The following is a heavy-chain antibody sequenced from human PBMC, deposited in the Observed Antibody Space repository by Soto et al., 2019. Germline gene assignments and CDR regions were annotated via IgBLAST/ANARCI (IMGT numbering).Heavy chain of an antibody. V-gene: IGHV5-51*01. J-gene: IGHJ6*02. D-gene: IGHD3-10*01. CDR3: ARPRSGSYRLDYYGMDV. CDR1: GYSFTNYW. Sequence: PGGSLKISCKGSGYSFTNYWIAWVRQMPGKGLEWMGIIYPGDSDTRYSPSFQGQVTISADKSISTAYLQWRSLRASDTAMYYCARPRSGSYRLDYYGMDVWGQGTTVTVSS. CDR2: IYPGDSDT.